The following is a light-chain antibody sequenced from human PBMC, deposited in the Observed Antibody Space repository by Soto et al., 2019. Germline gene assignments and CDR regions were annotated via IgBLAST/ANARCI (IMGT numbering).Light chain of an antibody. J-gene: IGLJ1*01. V-gene: IGLV2-8*01. CDR2: DVT. CDR1: SSDIGDYDY. Sequence: QSALTQPPSASGSPGQSVTISCTGTSSDIGDYDYVSWYQQHPGKAPKLLIYDVTKLPSGVPGRLSGSKSGNTASLTVSGLQAEDEADYYCSSYEGSNPCVFGTGTKVTVL. CDR3: SSYEGSNPCV.